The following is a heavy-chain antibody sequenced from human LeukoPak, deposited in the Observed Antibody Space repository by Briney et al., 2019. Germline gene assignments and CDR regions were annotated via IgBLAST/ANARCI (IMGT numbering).Heavy chain of an antibody. CDR2: INHSGST. V-gene: IGHV4-34*01. CDR3: TRDFDY. J-gene: IGHJ4*02. CDR1: GGSFSGYY. Sequence: PSETLSLTCAVYGGSFSGYYWSWIRQPPGKGLEWIGEINHSGSTNYNPSLKSRVTISVDTSKNQFSLKLSSVTPEDTAVYYCTRDFDYWGQGTLVTVSS.